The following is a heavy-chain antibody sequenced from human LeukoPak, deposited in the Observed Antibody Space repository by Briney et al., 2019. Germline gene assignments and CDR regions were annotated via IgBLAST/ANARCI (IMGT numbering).Heavy chain of an antibody. Sequence: TGGSLRLSCAASGFTFSSYGMHWVRQAPGKGLEWVAVISYDGSNKYYADSVKGRFTISRDNSKNTLYLQMGSLRAEDMAVYYCARESAVAGTRGGYYYYGMGVWGQGTTVTVSS. V-gene: IGHV3-30*03. CDR3: ARESAVAGTRGGYYYYGMGV. J-gene: IGHJ6*02. CDR1: GFTFSSYG. CDR2: ISYDGSNK. D-gene: IGHD6-19*01.